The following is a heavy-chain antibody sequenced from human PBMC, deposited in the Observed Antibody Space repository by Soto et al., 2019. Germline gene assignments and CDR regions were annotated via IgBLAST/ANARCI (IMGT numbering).Heavy chain of an antibody. J-gene: IGHJ4*02. D-gene: IGHD3-10*01. Sequence: QVQMVQSGAEVKEPGASVKVSCKASGYSFSSHGLSWVRQAPGQGIEWMGWISVYNGNTKYAQKFQDRVTLTRDTSTSTAYMELRSLRSDDTAVYFCTRESGGATHFDYFDYWGQGTLVTVSS. V-gene: IGHV1-18*01. CDR1: GYSFSSHG. CDR3: TRESGGATHFDYFDY. CDR2: ISVYNGNT.